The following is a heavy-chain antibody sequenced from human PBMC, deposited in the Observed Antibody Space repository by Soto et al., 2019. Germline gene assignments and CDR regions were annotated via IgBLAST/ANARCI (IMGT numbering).Heavy chain of an antibody. CDR1: GFSLSTSGVG. CDR2: IYWDDDK. V-gene: IGHV2-5*02. CDR3: AHSGQQLAGEYYYYYYYMDV. D-gene: IGHD6-13*01. Sequence: ESGPTLVNPPQTLTLTCTFSGFSLSTSGVGVGWIRQPPGKALEWLALIYWDDDKRYSPSLKSRLTITKDTSKNQVVLTMTNMDPVDTATYYCAHSGQQLAGEYYYYYYYMDVWGKGTTVTVSS. J-gene: IGHJ6*03.